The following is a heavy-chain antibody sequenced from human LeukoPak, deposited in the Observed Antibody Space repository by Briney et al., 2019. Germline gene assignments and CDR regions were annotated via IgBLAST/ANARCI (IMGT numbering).Heavy chain of an antibody. D-gene: IGHD4-17*01. J-gene: IGHJ4*02. CDR1: GFIVNINY. CDR2: IYAVGNT. Sequence: GRSLRLSCVASGFIVNINYMTCVRQPPGRGLEWVSFIYAVGNTYYADSVKGRFTFSRAISKNAVYLKLNSLRAEEPPGHYFSRDSYGVANFGSWGQGPLVSVS. CDR3: SRDSYGVANFGS. V-gene: IGHV3-53*01.